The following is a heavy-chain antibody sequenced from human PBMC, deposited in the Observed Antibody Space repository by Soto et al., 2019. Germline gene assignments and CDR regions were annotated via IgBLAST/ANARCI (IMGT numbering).Heavy chain of an antibody. J-gene: IGHJ4*02. Sequence: GESLKISCKGSGYSFPSYWIGWVRQMPGKGLEWMAMIYPHDSDTRYSPSFQGRVTISADKSGSTVFLQWSSLKASDTAMYYCTRPPHGSDGAFWGQGTQVTVS. V-gene: IGHV5-51*01. CDR2: IYPHDSDT. CDR3: TRPPHGSDGAF. D-gene: IGHD3-10*01. CDR1: GYSFPSYW.